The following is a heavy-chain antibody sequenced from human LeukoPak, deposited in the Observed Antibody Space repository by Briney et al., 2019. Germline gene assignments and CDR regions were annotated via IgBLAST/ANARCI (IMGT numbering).Heavy chain of an antibody. CDR2: ISGSGGST. J-gene: IGHJ4*02. CDR1: GFTFSSYA. Sequence: PGGSLRLSCEASGFTFSSYAMSWVRQAPGKGLEWVSAISGSGGSTYYADSVKGRFTISRDNSKNTLYLQMNSLRAEDTAVYYCAKFVAGLYYFDYWGQGTLVTVSS. D-gene: IGHD6-19*01. V-gene: IGHV3-23*01. CDR3: AKFVAGLYYFDY.